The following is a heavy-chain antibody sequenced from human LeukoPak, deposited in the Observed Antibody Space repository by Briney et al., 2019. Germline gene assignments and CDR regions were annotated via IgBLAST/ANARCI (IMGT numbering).Heavy chain of an antibody. Sequence: SETLSLTCAVYGGSFSGYYWSWIRQPPGKGLEWIGEINHSGSTNYNLSLKSRVTISVDTSKNQFSLKLSSVTAADTAVYYCARNLDYDSSGYYYDLFDYWGQGTLVTVSS. CDR2: INHSGST. CDR3: ARNLDYDSSGYYYDLFDY. CDR1: GGSFSGYY. J-gene: IGHJ4*02. D-gene: IGHD3-22*01. V-gene: IGHV4-34*01.